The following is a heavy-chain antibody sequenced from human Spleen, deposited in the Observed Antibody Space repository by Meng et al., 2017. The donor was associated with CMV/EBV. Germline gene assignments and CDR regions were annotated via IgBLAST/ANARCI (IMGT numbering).Heavy chain of an antibody. V-gene: IGHV3-11*01. CDR1: GFTFSDYY. CDR3: ARNLRFLDY. Sequence: GGSLRLSCAASGFTFSDYYMSWIRQAPGKGLEWVSYISNRGSTIYYADSVKGRFTISRDNAKNSLYLQMDSLRAEDTAGYYCARNLRFLDYCGQGTLVTVSS. CDR2: ISNRGSTI. J-gene: IGHJ4*02. D-gene: IGHD3-3*01.